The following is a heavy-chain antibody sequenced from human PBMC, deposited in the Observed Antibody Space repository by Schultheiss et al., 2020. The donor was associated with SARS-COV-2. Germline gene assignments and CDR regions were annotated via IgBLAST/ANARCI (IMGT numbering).Heavy chain of an antibody. D-gene: IGHD6-19*01. CDR3: AKDRQWLAGGSDY. J-gene: IGHJ4*02. Sequence: GGSLRLSCAASGFTFSSYGMHWVRQAPGKGLEWVAVISYDGSNKYYADSVKGRFTISRDNSKNTLYLQMNSLRAEDTAVYYCAKDRQWLAGGSDYWGQGTLVTVSS. CDR2: ISYDGSNK. CDR1: GFTFSSYG. V-gene: IGHV3-30*18.